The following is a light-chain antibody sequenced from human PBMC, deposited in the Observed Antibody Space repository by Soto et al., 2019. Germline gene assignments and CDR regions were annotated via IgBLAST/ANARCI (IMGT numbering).Light chain of an antibody. J-gene: IGKJ4*01. Sequence: EIVMTQSPATLSVSPGERATLSCRASQSVSSNLAWYQQKPGQTPKLLIYVVSTRATGIPVRFSGSGSGTEFTLTISSLQSEDFAVYYCQQYNVWPLTFGGGTKVEFK. CDR3: QQYNVWPLT. CDR1: QSVSSN. V-gene: IGKV3-15*01. CDR2: VVS.